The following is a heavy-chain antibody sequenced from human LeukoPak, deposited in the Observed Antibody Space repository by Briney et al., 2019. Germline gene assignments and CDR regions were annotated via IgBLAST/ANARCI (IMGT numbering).Heavy chain of an antibody. CDR2: IYYSGST. V-gene: IGHV4-39*07. CDR3: ARDRSIAARPAVEGAFDI. D-gene: IGHD6-6*01. CDR1: GGSISSSSYY. Sequence: SETLSLTCTVSGGSISSSSYYWGWIRQPPGKGLEWIGSIYYSGSTYYNPSLKSRVTISVDTSKNQFSLKLSSVTAADTAVYYCARDRSIAARPAVEGAFDIWGQGTMVTVSS. J-gene: IGHJ3*02.